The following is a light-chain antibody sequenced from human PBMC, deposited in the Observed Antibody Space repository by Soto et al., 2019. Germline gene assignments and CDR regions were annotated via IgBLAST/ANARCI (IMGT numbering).Light chain of an antibody. J-gene: IGLJ3*02. V-gene: IGLV2-14*02. CDR1: SSDVVNDLL. CDR3: LSYTSANTRV. Sequence: QSVLTQPASVSGSPGQSITISCTGTSSDVVNDLLVSWYQQQPGKAPKLMIYEGTKRPAGVSDRFSGSKSGNTASLTISGLQPEDEADYYCLSYTSANTRVFGGGTKLTVL. CDR2: EGT.